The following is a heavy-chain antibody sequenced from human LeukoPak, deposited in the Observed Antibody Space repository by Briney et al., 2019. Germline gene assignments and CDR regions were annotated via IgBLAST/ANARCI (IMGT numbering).Heavy chain of an antibody. D-gene: IGHD3-22*01. CDR1: GYSFTSYW. CDR3: ATNTREYYYDSSGYYTPFDY. J-gene: IGHJ4*02. V-gene: IGHV5-51*01. Sequence: GESLKISCKGSGYSFTSYWIGWVRQMPGKGLEWMGTIYPGDSDTRYSPSFQGQVTISADKSISTAYLQWSSLKASDTAMYYCATNTREYYYDSSGYYTPFDYWGQGTLVTVSS. CDR2: IYPGDSDT.